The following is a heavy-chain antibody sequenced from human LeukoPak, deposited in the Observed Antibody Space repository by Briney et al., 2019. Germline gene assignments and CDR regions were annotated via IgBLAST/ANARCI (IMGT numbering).Heavy chain of an antibody. J-gene: IGHJ4*02. V-gene: IGHV5-10-1*01. CDR2: IDPSESYT. D-gene: IGHD3-10*01. CDR1: GYSFTSYW. Sequence: GESLRISCKASGYSFTSYWISWVRQMPGKGLEWMGTIDPSESYTKYSPSFQGHVTISADKSITTAYLQWTSLKASDTAMYFCARQGTPESFDYWGQGTLVTVSS. CDR3: ARQGTPESFDY.